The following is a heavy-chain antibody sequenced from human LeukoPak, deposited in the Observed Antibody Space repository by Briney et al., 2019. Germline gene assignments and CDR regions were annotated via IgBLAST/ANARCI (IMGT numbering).Heavy chain of an antibody. CDR2: ISYDGSNK. J-gene: IGHJ4*02. Sequence: GRSLRLSCAASGFTFSSYAMHGVRQAPGKGLEWVAVISYDGSNKFYADSVKGRFTLSRDNSKNTLYLQMNSLRIEDTAVYYCGRGSVGFGELNYWGQGTLVTVSS. D-gene: IGHD3-10*01. CDR3: GRGSVGFGELNY. V-gene: IGHV3-30-3*01. CDR1: GFTFSSYA.